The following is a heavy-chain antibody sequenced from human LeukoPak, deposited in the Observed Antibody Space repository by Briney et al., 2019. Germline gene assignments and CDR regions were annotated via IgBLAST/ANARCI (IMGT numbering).Heavy chain of an antibody. CDR2: ISGSGDST. J-gene: IGHJ3*02. CDR1: GFTFSSNS. CDR3: AREWFLGTGYDAFDI. V-gene: IGHV3-23*01. Sequence: GGSLRLSCAASGFTFSSNSMTWVRQTPGKGLEWVSGISGSGDSTFYADSVKGRFTISRDNSKNTLYLQMNSLRAEDTAVYYCAREWFLGTGYDAFDIWGQGTMVTVSS. D-gene: IGHD3/OR15-3a*01.